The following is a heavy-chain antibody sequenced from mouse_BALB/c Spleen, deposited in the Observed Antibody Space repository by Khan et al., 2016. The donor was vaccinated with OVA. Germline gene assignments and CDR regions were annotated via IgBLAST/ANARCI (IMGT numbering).Heavy chain of an antibody. J-gene: IGHJ4*01. CDR1: GFSLTDYG. V-gene: IGHV2-6-1*01. D-gene: IGHD2-10*01. Sequence: QVQLKQSGPGLVASSQSLSITCTISGFSLTDYGVHWVRQPPGKGLEWLVLMWSDGSTTYNSALKSRLTISKDKSKSQVFLKMNSLQTDDTAMYFCARQPYYHYNVMDYWGQGTSVTVSS. CDR2: MWSDGST. CDR3: ARQPYYHYNVMDY.